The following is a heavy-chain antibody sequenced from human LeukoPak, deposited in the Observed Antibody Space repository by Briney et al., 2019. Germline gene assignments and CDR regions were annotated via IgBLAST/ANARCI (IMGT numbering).Heavy chain of an antibody. CDR2: INTNTENP. J-gene: IGHJ6*03. V-gene: IGHV7-4-1*02. Sequence: ASVKVSCKASGGTFRTFAISWVRQAPGQGLEWMGWINTNTENPTYAQGLTGRFVFYLDTSVSTAYLQISSLKAEDTAVYYCARLRYFYYDMDVWGTGTTVTVSS. CDR1: GGTFRTFA. CDR3: ARLRYFYYDMDV. D-gene: IGHD5-12*01.